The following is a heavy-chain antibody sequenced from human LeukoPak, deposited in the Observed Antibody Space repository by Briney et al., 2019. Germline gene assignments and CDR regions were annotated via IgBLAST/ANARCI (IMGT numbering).Heavy chain of an antibody. D-gene: IGHD2/OR15-2a*01. CDR3: ARGLNRAFDY. Sequence: PGGSLRLSCAASGFIFSNYEVNWVRQAPGKGLEWISYISGSSRPTYYADSVKGRFTISRDNAKKSLFLQMNSLRAEDTAIYYCARGLNRAFDYWGQGTLVTVSS. CDR2: ISGSSRPT. J-gene: IGHJ4*02. CDR1: GFIFSNYE. V-gene: IGHV3-48*03.